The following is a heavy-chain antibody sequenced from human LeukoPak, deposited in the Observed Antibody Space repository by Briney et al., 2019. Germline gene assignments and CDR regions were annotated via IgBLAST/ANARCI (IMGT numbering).Heavy chain of an antibody. D-gene: IGHD3-3*01. CDR2: INPSGGST. Sequence: ASVKVSCKASGYTFTSYYMHWVRQAPGQGLEWMGIINPSGGSTSYAQKFLGRVTMTRDTSTSTVYMELSSLRSEDTAVYYCARDFLTRVFGVVLDAFDIWGQGTMVTVSS. CDR1: GYTFTSYY. V-gene: IGHV1-46*01. J-gene: IGHJ3*02. CDR3: ARDFLTRVFGVVLDAFDI.